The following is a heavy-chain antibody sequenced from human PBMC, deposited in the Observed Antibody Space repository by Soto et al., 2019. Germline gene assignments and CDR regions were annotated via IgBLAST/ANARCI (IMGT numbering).Heavy chain of an antibody. CDR3: AKDDHRYCSGGSCLGMDY. CDR1: GFTCNNYG. J-gene: IGHJ4*02. CDR2: ISYDGSNK. D-gene: IGHD2-15*01. V-gene: IGHV3-30*18. Sequence: XGSLILSCSASGFTCNNYGMHWVRQAPGKGLEWVALISYDGSNKYYADSVKGQFTISRDNSKNTVYLQMNSLRAEDTAVYYCAKDDHRYCSGGSCLGMDYWGQGTLVTVSS.